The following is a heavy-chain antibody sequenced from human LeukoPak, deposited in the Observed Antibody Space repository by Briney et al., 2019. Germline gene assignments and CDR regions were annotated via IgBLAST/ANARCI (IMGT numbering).Heavy chain of an antibody. Sequence: GGSLRLSCAASGFTFSDFWMHWVRRDPGKGLVWVSRIDGDGSDTNYVDSVTGRFTVSRDNAKSTLFLQVDSLRPDDTAVYFYVRGRGHYFDYWGQGTRVTVSS. D-gene: IGHD3-10*01. CDR2: IDGDGSDT. V-gene: IGHV3-74*01. J-gene: IGHJ4*02. CDR3: VRGRGHYFDY. CDR1: GFTFSDFW.